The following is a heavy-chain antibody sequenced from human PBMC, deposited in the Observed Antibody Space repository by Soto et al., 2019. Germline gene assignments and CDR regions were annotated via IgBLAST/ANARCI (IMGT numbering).Heavy chain of an antibody. CDR3: VRQVGATGSYSYAV. D-gene: IGHD1-26*01. V-gene: IGHV4-59*02. J-gene: IGHJ3*01. CDR2: VYDSGST. Sequence: SETLSLTCTVTGASVINDYWNWISQPPGKGLEWIGFVYDSGSTSYNSSLKSRLTISVDTSKNQFSLKLSSVTAADTAVYYCVRQVGATGSYSYAVWGQGTMVTVSS. CDR1: GASVINDY.